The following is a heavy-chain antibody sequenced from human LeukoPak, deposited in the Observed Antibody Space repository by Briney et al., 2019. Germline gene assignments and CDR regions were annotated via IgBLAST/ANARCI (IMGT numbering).Heavy chain of an antibody. J-gene: IGHJ4*02. D-gene: IGHD3-10*01. Sequence: ASVKVSCKTSGYSFITSDISWVRQAPGQGLEWMGRISVYNGNTNYAQNLQDRVSMTTDTSTDTVYLELTNLRSDDTAVYFCARVMVRGVTKYYFDYWGQGTLVTVSS. CDR2: ISVYNGNT. CDR3: ARVMVRGVTKYYFDY. CDR1: GYSFITSD. V-gene: IGHV1-18*01.